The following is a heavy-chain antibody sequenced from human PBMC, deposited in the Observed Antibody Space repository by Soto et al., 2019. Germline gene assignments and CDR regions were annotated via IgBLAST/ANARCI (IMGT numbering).Heavy chain of an antibody. Sequence: QVRLVQSGAEVKKPEASVKVSCKTSGYIFTNFDINWVRQASGQGLEWMGWMNPKTGNTGYARQFQGRVTLSRDVSKSTAYMEMNSLRAQDTAVYYCASGLDPWGQGTLVTVSP. J-gene: IGHJ5*02. CDR3: ASGLDP. CDR1: GYIFTNFD. CDR2: MNPKTGNT. V-gene: IGHV1-8*01.